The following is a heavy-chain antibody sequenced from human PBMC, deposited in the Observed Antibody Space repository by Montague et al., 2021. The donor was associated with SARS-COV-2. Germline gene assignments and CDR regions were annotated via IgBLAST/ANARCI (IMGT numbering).Heavy chain of an antibody. CDR3: ARGFDY. CDR2: IYYSGST. V-gene: IGHV4-59*08. CDR1: GGSISSYY. J-gene: IGHJ4*02. Sequence: SETLSLTCTVSGGSISSYYWSWIRPPGKGLEWIGYIYYSGSTNYNPSLKSRVTISVDTSKNQFSLKLSSVTAADTAVYYCARGFDYWGQGTLVTVSS.